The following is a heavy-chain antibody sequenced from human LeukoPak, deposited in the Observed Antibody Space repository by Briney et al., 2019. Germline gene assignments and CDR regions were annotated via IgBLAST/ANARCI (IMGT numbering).Heavy chain of an antibody. CDR3: AKATSVVVVAVTWDY. Sequence: GGSLRLSCAASGFTFDDYAMHWVRQAPGKGLEWVSGISWNSGSIGYADSVKGRFTISRDNAKNSLYLQMNSLRAEDTAVYYCAKATSVVVVAVTWDYWGQGTLVTVSS. J-gene: IGHJ4*02. CDR2: ISWNSGSI. CDR1: GFTFDDYA. V-gene: IGHV3-9*01. D-gene: IGHD2-15*01.